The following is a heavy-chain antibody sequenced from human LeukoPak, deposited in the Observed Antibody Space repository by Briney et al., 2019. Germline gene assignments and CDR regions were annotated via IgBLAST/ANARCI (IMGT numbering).Heavy chain of an antibody. CDR1: GYSFTSYG. Sequence: GESLKISCKGSGYSFTSYGISWVRQAPGQGLEWMGWISAYNGNTNYAQKLQGRVTMTTDTSTSTAYMELRSLRSDDTAVYYCARQWELLHGPLGGDYWGQGTLVTVSS. J-gene: IGHJ4*02. CDR2: ISAYNGNT. CDR3: ARQWELLHGPLGGDY. V-gene: IGHV1-18*01. D-gene: IGHD1-26*01.